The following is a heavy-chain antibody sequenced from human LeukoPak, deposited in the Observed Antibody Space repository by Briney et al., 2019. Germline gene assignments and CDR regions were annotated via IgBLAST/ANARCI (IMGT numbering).Heavy chain of an antibody. CDR1: GGSFSGYY. CDR2: INHSGST. Sequence: SETLSLTCAVYGGSFSGYYWSWIRQPPGKGLEWIGEINHSGSTNYNPSLKSRVTISVDTSKNQFSLKLSSVTAADTAVYYCARRVDAFDIWGQGTMVTVSS. CDR3: ARRVDAFDI. J-gene: IGHJ3*02. V-gene: IGHV4-34*01.